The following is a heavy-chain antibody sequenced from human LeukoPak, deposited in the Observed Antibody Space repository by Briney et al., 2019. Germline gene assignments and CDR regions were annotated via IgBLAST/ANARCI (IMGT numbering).Heavy chain of an antibody. D-gene: IGHD3-22*01. J-gene: IGHJ5*02. CDR1: GYSISSDNY. Sequence: SETLSLTCSVSGYSISSDNYWAWIRQPPGKGLEFIGKIYHSGSTYYNPSLKSRVTMSVDTSKKQFSLKLSSVTAADTTLYYCARLDYDSSVYHPYNWFDPWGQGILVTVSS. CDR3: ARLDYDSSVYHPYNWFDP. V-gene: IGHV4-38-2*02. CDR2: IYHSGST.